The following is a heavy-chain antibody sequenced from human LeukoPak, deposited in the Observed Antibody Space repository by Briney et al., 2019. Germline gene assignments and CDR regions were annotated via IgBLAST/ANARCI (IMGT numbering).Heavy chain of an antibody. CDR1: GFTFSTYA. V-gene: IGHV3-23*01. Sequence: PGGSLRLSCTASGFTFSTYAMSWVRQAPGKGLEWVSAISGSGGRAYYADSVKGRFTISRDNSKNTLYLQLNSLRAEDTAIYYCAKDYSNYDPDAFDIWGQGTMVTVSS. CDR3: AKDYSNYDPDAFDI. J-gene: IGHJ3*02. CDR2: ISGSGGRA. D-gene: IGHD4-11*01.